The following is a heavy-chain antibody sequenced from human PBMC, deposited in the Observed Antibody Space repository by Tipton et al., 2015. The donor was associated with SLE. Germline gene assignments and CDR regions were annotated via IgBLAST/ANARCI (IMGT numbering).Heavy chain of an antibody. D-gene: IGHD6-6*01. CDR1: GGSFSGYY. CDR3: ARERRGGQLGLFDY. CDR2: INHSGST. Sequence: TLSLTCAVYGGSFSGYYWSWIRQPPGRGLEWIGEINHSGSTNYNPSLKSRVTISVDTSKNQFSLKLSSVTAADTAVYYCARERRGGQLGLFDYWGQGTLVTVSS. J-gene: IGHJ4*02. V-gene: IGHV4-34*01.